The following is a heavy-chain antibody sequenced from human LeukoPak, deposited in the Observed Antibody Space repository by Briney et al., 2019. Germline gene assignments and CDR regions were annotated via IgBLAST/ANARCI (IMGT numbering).Heavy chain of an antibody. J-gene: IGHJ5*02. CDR3: ARVPRIEAGATGDWFDP. D-gene: IGHD6-13*01. Sequence: ASVKVSCKASGYTFTSYGTSWVRQAPGQGLEWMGWISAYNGNTNYAQKLQGRVTITTDTSTSTAYMELRSLRSDDTAVYYCARVPRIEAGATGDWFDPWGQGTVVTVSS. V-gene: IGHV1-18*01. CDR2: ISAYNGNT. CDR1: GYTFTSYG.